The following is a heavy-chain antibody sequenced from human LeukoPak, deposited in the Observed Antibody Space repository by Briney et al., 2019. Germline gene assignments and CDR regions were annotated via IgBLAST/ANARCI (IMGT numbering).Heavy chain of an antibody. CDR2: INSDGSSI. J-gene: IGHJ4*02. V-gene: IGHV3-74*01. CDR1: GFTFSSYA. Sequence: GGSLRLSCSASGFTFSSYAMYWVRQAPGKGLVWVSRINSDGSSISYADSVKGRFTISRDNAKNTPSLQMNSLRAEDTAVYYCAREGGDGYPFDYWGQGTLVTVSS. D-gene: IGHD5-24*01. CDR3: AREGGDGYPFDY.